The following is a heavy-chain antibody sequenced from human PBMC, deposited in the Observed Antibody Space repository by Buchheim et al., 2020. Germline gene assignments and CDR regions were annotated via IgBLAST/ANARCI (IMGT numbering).Heavy chain of an antibody. J-gene: IGHJ4*02. CDR1: GGSFSGYY. CDR3: ARTGFTMIAEELYYFDY. Sequence: QVQLQQWGAGLLKPSETLSLTCAVYGGSFSGYYWSWIRQPPGKGLEWIGEINHSGSTNYNPSLKSRVTISVDTSKNQFSLKLSSVTAADTAVYYCARTGFTMIAEELYYFDYRGQGTL. V-gene: IGHV4-34*01. CDR2: INHSGST. D-gene: IGHD3-22*01.